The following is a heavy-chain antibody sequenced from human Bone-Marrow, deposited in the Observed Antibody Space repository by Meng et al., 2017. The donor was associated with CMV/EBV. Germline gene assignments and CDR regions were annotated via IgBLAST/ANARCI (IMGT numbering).Heavy chain of an antibody. Sequence: ESLKISCAASGFTFSSYAMSWVRQPPGKGLEWIGEISYSGNANYGPSVKSRVTISVSRSRNQFSLKLNSVTVADTAVYYCARGPLLQHWGQGTLVTVSS. J-gene: IGHJ1*01. V-gene: IGHV4-34*01. CDR3: ARGPLLQH. CDR2: ISYSGNA. CDR1: GFTFSSYA.